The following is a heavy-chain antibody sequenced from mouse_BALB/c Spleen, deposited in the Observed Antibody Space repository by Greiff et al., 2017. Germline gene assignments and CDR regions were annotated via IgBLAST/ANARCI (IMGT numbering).Heavy chain of an antibody. V-gene: IGHV3-2*02. CDR2: ISYSGST. J-gene: IGHJ4*01. Sequence: VQLQQSGPGLVKPSQSLSLTCTVTGYSITSDYAWNWIRQFPGNKLEWMGYISYSGSTSYNPSLKSRISITRDTSKNQFFLQLNSVTTEDTATYYCARQGYGIYYAMDYWGQGTSVTVSS. CDR1: GYSITSDYA. CDR3: ARQGYGIYYAMDY. D-gene: IGHD2-2*01.